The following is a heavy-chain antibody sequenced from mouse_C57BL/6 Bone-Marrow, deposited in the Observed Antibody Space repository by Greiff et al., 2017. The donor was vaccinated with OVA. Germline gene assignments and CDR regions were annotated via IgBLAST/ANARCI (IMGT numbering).Heavy chain of an antibody. CDR2: IDPSDSET. V-gene: IGHV1-52*01. D-gene: IGHD1-1*01. CDR1: GYTFTSYW. CDR3: ASQYYGSRGYFDV. J-gene: IGHJ1*03. Sequence: SGAELVRPGSSVKLSCKASGYTFTSYWMHWVKQRPIQGLEWIGNIDPSDSETQYNQKFKDKATLTVDKSSSTAYMQLSSLTSEDSAVYYCASQYYGSRGYFDVWGTGTTVTVSS.